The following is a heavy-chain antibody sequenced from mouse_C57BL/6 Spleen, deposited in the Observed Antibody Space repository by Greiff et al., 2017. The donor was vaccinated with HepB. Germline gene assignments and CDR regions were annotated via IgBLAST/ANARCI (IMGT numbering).Heavy chain of an antibody. CDR3: ASRAALLRYFDY. J-gene: IGHJ2*01. Sequence: VQRVESGAELMKPGASVKLSCKATGYTFTGYWIEWVKQRPGHGLEWIGEILPGSGSTNYNEKFKGKATFTADTSSNTAYMQLISLTTKDSASYYCASRAALLRYFDYWGQGTTLTVSS. CDR1: GYTFTGYW. CDR2: ILPGSGST. V-gene: IGHV1-9*01. D-gene: IGHD2-10*01.